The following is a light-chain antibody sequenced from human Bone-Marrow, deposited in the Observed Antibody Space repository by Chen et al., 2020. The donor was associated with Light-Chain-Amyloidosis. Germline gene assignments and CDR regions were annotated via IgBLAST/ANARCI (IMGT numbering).Light chain of an antibody. CDR1: RPISFF. Sequence: IQMTQSPSSLSASVGDRVSLTCRASRPISFFLAWYQQKPGRLPRLLIYAARTLHSGVPSRFSGSTSGTDFTLTISSLQPEDVATYYCQNYYSAPFTFGPGTTVDI. V-gene: IGKV1-27*01. CDR2: AAR. J-gene: IGKJ3*01. CDR3: QNYYSAPFT.